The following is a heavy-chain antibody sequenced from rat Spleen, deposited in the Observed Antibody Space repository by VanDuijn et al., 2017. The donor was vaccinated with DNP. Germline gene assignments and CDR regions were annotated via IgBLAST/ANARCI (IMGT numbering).Heavy chain of an antibody. D-gene: IGHD1-12*02. Sequence: EVKLEESGGGLVQPGRSLKLSCTASGFTFSDYHMAWVRQAPKKGLEWVATIFYDDTRTYYRDSVKGRFTISRDNAENTLYLQMNSLRSEDSATYYCAREGDYYDGSFVDALDAWGQGTSVTVSS. V-gene: IGHV5-7*01. J-gene: IGHJ4*01. CDR3: AREGDYYDGSFVDALDA. CDR1: GFTFSDYH. CDR2: IFYDDTRT.